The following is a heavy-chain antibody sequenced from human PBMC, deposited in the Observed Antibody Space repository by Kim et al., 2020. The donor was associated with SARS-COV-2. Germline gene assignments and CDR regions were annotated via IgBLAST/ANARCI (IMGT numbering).Heavy chain of an antibody. CDR1: GYSISSGYY. CDR3: ARVLEQQLGPTVDY. Sequence: SETLSLTCTVSGYSISSGYYWGWIRQPPGKGLEWIGSIYHSGSTYYNPSLKSRVTISVDTPKNQFSLKLSPVTAADTAVYYCARVLEQQLGPTVDYWGQGTLVTVSS. D-gene: IGHD6-13*01. V-gene: IGHV4-38-2*02. CDR2: IYHSGST. J-gene: IGHJ4*02.